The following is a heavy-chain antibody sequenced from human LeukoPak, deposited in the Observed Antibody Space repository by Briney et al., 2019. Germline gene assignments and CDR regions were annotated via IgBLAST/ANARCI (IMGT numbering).Heavy chain of an antibody. J-gene: IGHJ4*02. D-gene: IGHD3-22*01. Sequence: VASVKVSCKTSGYTFTGYYMHWVRQAPGQGLEWMGWINPNSGGTNYAQKFQDRVTMTGDTSISTAYMELSRLTSDDTAVYYCVRAPMIVVVFPPRLDYWGQGTLVTVSS. CDR2: INPNSGGT. CDR3: VRAPMIVVVFPPRLDY. V-gene: IGHV1-2*02. CDR1: GYTFTGYY.